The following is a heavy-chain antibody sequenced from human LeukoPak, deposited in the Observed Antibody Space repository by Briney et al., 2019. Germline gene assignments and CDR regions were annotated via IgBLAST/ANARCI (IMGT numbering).Heavy chain of an antibody. V-gene: IGHV4-30-4*07. J-gene: IGHJ4*02. CDR2: IYHNGST. D-gene: IGHD2-2*01. Sequence: SQTLSLTCAVSGGSISSGGYSWSWIRQPPGKGLEWIGYIYHNGSTYYNPSLKSRVTISEDTSKNQFSLKLSSVTAADTAVYYCARRPLTGYQPTLDYWGQGTLVTVSS. CDR1: GGSISSGGYS. CDR3: ARRPLTGYQPTLDY.